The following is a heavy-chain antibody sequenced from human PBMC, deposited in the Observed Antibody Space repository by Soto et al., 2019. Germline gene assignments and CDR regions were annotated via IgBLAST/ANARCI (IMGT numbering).Heavy chain of an antibody. CDR3: AKGSTYYYYNMEA. CDR1: GLTFSSFS. J-gene: IGHJ6*03. D-gene: IGHD3-10*01. Sequence: EVQLLESGGGLVHPGGSLRLSCTTSGLTFSSFSMTWVRQAPGKGLEWVSSTSGNGGSKYYAESVKGRFTISRDNSENKLSLQMNTLTAEDTAIYYCAKGSTYYYYNMEAWGKGTTVVVSS. V-gene: IGHV3-23*01. CDR2: TSGNGGSK.